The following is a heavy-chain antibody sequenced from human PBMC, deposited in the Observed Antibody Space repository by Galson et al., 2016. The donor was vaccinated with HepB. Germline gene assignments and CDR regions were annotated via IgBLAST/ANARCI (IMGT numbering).Heavy chain of an antibody. CDR1: GYTFTGHY. CDR2: INPNSGGT. J-gene: IGHJ4*02. CDR3: ARDGDICSGGSCYHMYDY. Sequence: SVKVSCKASGYTFTGHYMHWVRQAPGQGLEWMGWINPNSGGTNYAQKFQGWVTMTRDTSISTAYMELSRLRSDDTAVYYCARDGDICSGGSCYHMYDYWGQGTLVTVSS. D-gene: IGHD2-15*01. V-gene: IGHV1-2*04.